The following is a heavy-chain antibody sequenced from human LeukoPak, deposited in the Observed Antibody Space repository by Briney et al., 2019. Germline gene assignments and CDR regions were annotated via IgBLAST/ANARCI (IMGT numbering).Heavy chain of an antibody. V-gene: IGHV3-9*01. CDR2: ISWNSGSI. D-gene: IGHD3-22*01. Sequence: GRSLRLSCAASGFTFDDYVMHWVRQPPGKGLEWVAAISWNSGSIGYADSVKGRFTISRDNAKNSLYLQMNSLRAEDTALYYCAKDNRGYDSSNLDYWGQGTLVTVSS. CDR1: GFTFDDYV. J-gene: IGHJ4*02. CDR3: AKDNRGYDSSNLDY.